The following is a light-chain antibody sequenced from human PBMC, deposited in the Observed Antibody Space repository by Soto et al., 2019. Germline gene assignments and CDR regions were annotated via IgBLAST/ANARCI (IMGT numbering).Light chain of an antibody. Sequence: EIVLTQSPATLSLSPGERATLSCRASQSVSSYLAWYQQEPGQAPRLLIDDASNRATGIPARFSGSGSGTDFTLTISSLEPEDFAVSDCQQRSNWPSFGGGTKVEIK. J-gene: IGKJ4*01. CDR2: DAS. CDR1: QSVSSY. CDR3: QQRSNWPS. V-gene: IGKV3-11*01.